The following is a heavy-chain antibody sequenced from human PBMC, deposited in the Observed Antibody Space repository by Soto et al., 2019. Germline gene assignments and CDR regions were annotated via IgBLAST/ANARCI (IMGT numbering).Heavy chain of an antibody. CDR3: AREPGATVYFDY. V-gene: IGHV4-59*01. J-gene: IGHJ4*02. D-gene: IGHD1-26*01. CDR1: GGSISSYY. Sequence: LSLTCTVSGGSISSYYWSWIRQPPGKGLEWIGYIYYSGSTNYNPSLKSRVTISVDTSKNQFSLKLSSVTAADTAVYYCAREPGATVYFDYWGQGTLVTVSS. CDR2: IYYSGST.